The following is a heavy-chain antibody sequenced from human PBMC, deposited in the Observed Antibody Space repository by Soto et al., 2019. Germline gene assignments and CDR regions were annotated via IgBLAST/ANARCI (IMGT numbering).Heavy chain of an antibody. CDR3: ARGTVAYYFDY. Sequence: QVQLQESGPGLVKPSETLSLTCTVSGGSISSYYWSWIRQPPGKGLEWIGYIYYSGSTNYTPSRKSRVTISVDTSKNHFSLKLGSVTAADTAVYYCARGTVAYYFDYWGQGTLVTVSS. V-gene: IGHV4-59*01. CDR2: IYYSGST. CDR1: GGSISSYY. J-gene: IGHJ4*02. D-gene: IGHD4-17*01.